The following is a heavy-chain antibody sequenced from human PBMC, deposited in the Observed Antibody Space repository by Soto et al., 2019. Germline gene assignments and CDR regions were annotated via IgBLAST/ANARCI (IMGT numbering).Heavy chain of an antibody. D-gene: IGHD3-22*01. J-gene: IGHJ4*02. CDR2: IYYSGST. V-gene: IGHV4-30-4*01. CDR1: GGSISSGDYY. Sequence: QVQLQESGPGLVKPSQTLSLTCTVSGGSISSGDYYWSWIRQPPGKGLEWIGYIYYSGSTYYNPSLKSRVTISVDTSKNQFSLKLSSVTAAYTAVYYCARVPYYYDSSGYYPLFDYWGQGTLVTVSS. CDR3: ARVPYYYDSSGYYPLFDY.